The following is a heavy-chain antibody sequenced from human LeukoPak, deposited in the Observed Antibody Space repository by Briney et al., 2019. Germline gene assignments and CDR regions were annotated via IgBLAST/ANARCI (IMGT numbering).Heavy chain of an antibody. CDR1: GYTFTGYY. CDR3: ARGEATDY. Sequence: ASVKVSCKASGYTFTGYYMHWVRQAPGKGLEWMGWINPDSGGTNYAQKFQGTVTMTRDTSISTVYMELSRLRYEYTAVYYCARGEATDYWGQGTLVTVSS. D-gene: IGHD5-12*01. V-gene: IGHV1-2*02. J-gene: IGHJ4*02. CDR2: INPDSGGT.